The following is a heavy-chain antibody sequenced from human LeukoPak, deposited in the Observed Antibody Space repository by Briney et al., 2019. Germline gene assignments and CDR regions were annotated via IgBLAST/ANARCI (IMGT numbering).Heavy chain of an antibody. V-gene: IGHV4-34*01. CDR1: GGSFSSYY. D-gene: IGHD3-3*02. Sequence: SETLSLTCAVYGGSFSSYYWSWIRQPPGKGLEWIGEINHSGSTNYNPSLKSRVTISVDTSKNQFSLKLSPVTAADTAVYYCARKISGLFDYWGEGTLVTVSS. CDR3: ARKISGLFDY. CDR2: INHSGST. J-gene: IGHJ4*02.